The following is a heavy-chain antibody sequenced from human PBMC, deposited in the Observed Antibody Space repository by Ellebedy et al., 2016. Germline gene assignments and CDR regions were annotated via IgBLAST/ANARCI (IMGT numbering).Heavy chain of an antibody. CDR2: LSGSGPKT. V-gene: IGHV3-23*01. Sequence: GESLKISCAASGFTFKTYAMSWVRQAPGEGLGWVSTLSGSGPKTYYADSVQGRFTISRDNSKSTLYLQMNSLRAEDTAVYYCAKHETDGDYYFDLWGRGTLVTVSS. J-gene: IGHJ2*01. CDR1: GFTFKTYA. CDR3: AKHETDGDYYFDL. D-gene: IGHD2-21*01.